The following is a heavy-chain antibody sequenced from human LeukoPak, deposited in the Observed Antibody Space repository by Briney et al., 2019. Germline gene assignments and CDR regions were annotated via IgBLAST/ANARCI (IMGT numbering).Heavy chain of an antibody. V-gene: IGHV3-30*09. CDR1: GFTFSSYA. Sequence: PGGSLRLSRAASGFTFSSYAMHWVRQAPGKGLEWVAVISYDGSNKYYADSVKGRFAISRDNSKNTLYLQMNSLRAEDTAVYYCARTAQTAWGQGTLVTVSS. CDR2: ISYDGSNK. J-gene: IGHJ4*02. D-gene: IGHD2-21*02. CDR3: ARTAQTA.